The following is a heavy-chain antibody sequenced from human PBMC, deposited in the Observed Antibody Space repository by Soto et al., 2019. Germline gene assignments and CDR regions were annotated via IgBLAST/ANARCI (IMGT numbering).Heavy chain of an antibody. J-gene: IGHJ4*02. CDR1: GYTLTELS. V-gene: IGHV1-24*01. D-gene: IGHD6-13*01. Sequence: ASVKVSCKVSGYTLTELSMHWVRQAPGKGLEWMGGFDPEDGETIYAQRFQGRVTMTEDTSTDTAYMELSSLRSEDTAVYYCATVVTWQQSYFDYWGQGTLVTVSS. CDR2: FDPEDGET. CDR3: ATVVTWQQSYFDY.